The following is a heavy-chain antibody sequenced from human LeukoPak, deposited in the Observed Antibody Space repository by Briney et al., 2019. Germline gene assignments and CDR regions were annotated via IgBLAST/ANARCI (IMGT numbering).Heavy chain of an antibody. V-gene: IGHV3-74*01. CDR2: KDDGTT. J-gene: IGHJ4*02. CDR1: GFTFSSRL. D-gene: IGHD3-22*01. Sequence: GGSLRLSCAVSGFTFSSRLMHWVRQAPGKGLVWVALKDDGTTSYADSVRGRFTASRDDAKNTVYLQMSSLRADDTAVYYCHPLSYVSNWGQGTLVTVSA. CDR3: HPLSYVSN.